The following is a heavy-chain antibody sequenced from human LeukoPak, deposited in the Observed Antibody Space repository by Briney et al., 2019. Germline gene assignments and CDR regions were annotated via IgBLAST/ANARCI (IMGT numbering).Heavy chain of an antibody. Sequence: GGSLRLSCAASGFTFSNYAMSWVRQAPGKGLEWVSGISGSGGATYYADSVKGRFTISRDNSKNTLYLQKSGLRAEDTAVYYCAKKVITYYYGMDVWGQGTTVTVSS. V-gene: IGHV3-23*01. D-gene: IGHD2-21*01. CDR2: ISGSGGAT. J-gene: IGHJ6*02. CDR1: GFTFSNYA. CDR3: AKKVITYYYGMDV.